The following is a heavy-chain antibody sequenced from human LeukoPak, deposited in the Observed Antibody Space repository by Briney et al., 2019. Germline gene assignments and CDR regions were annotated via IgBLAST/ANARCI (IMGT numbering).Heavy chain of an antibody. Sequence: SETLSLTCTVSGYSISSGYDWGWIRQPPGKGLEWIGSIYYRRTLYYNPSLESRVTISIDTSKNQFSLTLSSMTAADTAMYYCARWAPAAMTVRDDYWGQGTLVTVSS. CDR1: GYSISSGYD. J-gene: IGHJ4*02. V-gene: IGHV4-38-2*02. CDR2: IYYRRTL. D-gene: IGHD2-2*01. CDR3: ARWAPAAMTVRDDY.